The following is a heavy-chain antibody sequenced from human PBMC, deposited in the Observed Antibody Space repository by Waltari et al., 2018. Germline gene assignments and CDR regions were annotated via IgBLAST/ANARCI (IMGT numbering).Heavy chain of an antibody. D-gene: IGHD1-26*01. J-gene: IGHJ4*01. Sequence: EVQLVESGGGLVQPGGSLRLLCAASGFTFRNYEMNWVRQAPGKGLEWVSYISSGASPIFYADSVKGRFTISRDNAKNSVYLEMNSLRADDTAIYYCARGEGGANEYWGQGTLVTVSS. CDR1: GFTFRNYE. CDR2: ISSGASPI. V-gene: IGHV3-48*03. CDR3: ARGEGGANEY.